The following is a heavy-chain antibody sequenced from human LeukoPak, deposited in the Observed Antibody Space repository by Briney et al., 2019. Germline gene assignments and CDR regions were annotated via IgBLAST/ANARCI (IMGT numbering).Heavy chain of an antibody. J-gene: IGHJ6*03. D-gene: IGHD3-22*01. CDR2: IYYSGST. CDR3: ARGPCGEVRDYYDSSGYYYYYYMDV. Sequence: SQTLSLTCTVSGGSISSGGYYWSWIRQHPGKGLEWIGYIYYSGSTYDNPSLKSRVTISVDTSKNQFSLKLSSVTAADTAVYYCARGPCGEVRDYYDSSGYYYYYYMDVWGKGTTVTVSS. V-gene: IGHV4-31*03. CDR1: GGSISSGGYY.